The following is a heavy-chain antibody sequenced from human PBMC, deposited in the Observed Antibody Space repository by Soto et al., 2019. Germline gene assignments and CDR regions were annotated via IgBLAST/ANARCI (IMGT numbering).Heavy chain of an antibody. CDR1: GGSFSGYY. J-gene: IGHJ4*02. CDR2: INHSGST. CDR3: AAQRLQLVWYFDY. D-gene: IGHD5-12*01. V-gene: IGHV4-34*01. Sequence: VQLQQWGARLLKASETLSLTCAVYGGSFSGYYWSWIRQPPGKGLEWIGEINHSGSTNYNPSLKSRVTISVDTSKNQFSLKLSSVTAADTAVYYCAAQRLQLVWYFDYWGQGTLVTVSS.